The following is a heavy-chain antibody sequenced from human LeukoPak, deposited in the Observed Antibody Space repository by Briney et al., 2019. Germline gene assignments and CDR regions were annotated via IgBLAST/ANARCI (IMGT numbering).Heavy chain of an antibody. Sequence: SETLSLTCTVSGGSISSRSYYWGWIRQPPGTGLEWIGSIYYSGSTYYNPSLKSRVTISVDTSKNQFSLKLSSVTAADTAVYYCARLQESADWSPRFDPWGQGTLVTVSS. CDR1: GGSISSRSYY. D-gene: IGHD3/OR15-3a*01. J-gene: IGHJ5*02. V-gene: IGHV4-39*01. CDR3: ARLQESADWSPRFDP. CDR2: IYYSGST.